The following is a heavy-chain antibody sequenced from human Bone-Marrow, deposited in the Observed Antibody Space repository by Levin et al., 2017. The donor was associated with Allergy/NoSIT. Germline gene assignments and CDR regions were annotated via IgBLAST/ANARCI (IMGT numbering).Heavy chain of an antibody. J-gene: IGHJ4*02. V-gene: IGHV3-21*01. CDR3: ARDAEGEYYFDY. D-gene: IGHD3-10*01. Sequence: ETLSLTCAASGFTFSSYSMNWVRQAPGKGLEWVSSISSSSSYIYYADSVKGRFTISRDNAKNSLYLQMNSLRAEDTAVYYCARDAEGEYYFDYWGQGTLVTVSS. CDR1: GFTFSSYS. CDR2: ISSSSSYI.